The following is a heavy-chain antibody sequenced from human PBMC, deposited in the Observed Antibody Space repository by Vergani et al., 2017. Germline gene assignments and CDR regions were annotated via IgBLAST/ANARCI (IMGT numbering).Heavy chain of an antibody. CDR2: ISARYPST. CDR1: GFTFSACP. Sequence: EVQLLQSGGGVIQPGGSVRLSCAASGFTFSACPMTWVRQAPGKGLEWVSAISARYPSTYYADSVKGRFTISRDNSKNTLYLQMNSLRAEDTAVYYCARDQMVYASRYYYYMDVWGKGTTVTVSS. V-gene: IGHV3-23*01. D-gene: IGHD2-8*01. CDR3: ARDQMVYASRYYYYMDV. J-gene: IGHJ6*03.